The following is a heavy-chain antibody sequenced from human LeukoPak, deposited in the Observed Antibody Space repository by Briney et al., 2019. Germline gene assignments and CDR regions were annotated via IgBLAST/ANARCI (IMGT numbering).Heavy chain of an antibody. Sequence: GGSLRLSCAASGFTFSGSAMHWVRQASGKGLEWVGRNATAYAASVKGRFTISRDDSKNTAYLQMNSLKTEDTVVYYCTRHGGRDYYDSSEDAFDIWGQGTMVTVSS. D-gene: IGHD3-22*01. J-gene: IGHJ3*02. CDR3: TRHGGRDYYDSSEDAFDI. CDR1: GFTFSGSA. CDR2: NAT. V-gene: IGHV3-73*01.